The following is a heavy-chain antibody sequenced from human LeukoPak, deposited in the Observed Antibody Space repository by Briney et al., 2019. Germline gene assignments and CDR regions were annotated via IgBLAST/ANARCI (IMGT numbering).Heavy chain of an antibody. CDR1: GFILSNYW. CDR3: ARVYQSTSGRAIDY. D-gene: IGHD2-2*01. J-gene: IGHJ4*02. CDR2: IKQDGSEK. Sequence: GGSLRLSCVASGFILSNYWMTWVRQAPGKGLEWVANIKQDGSEKYYVESVKGRFTISRENAKNSLYLQMNSLRVDDTAIYYCARVYQSTSGRAIDYWGQGTLVTVSS. V-gene: IGHV3-7*01.